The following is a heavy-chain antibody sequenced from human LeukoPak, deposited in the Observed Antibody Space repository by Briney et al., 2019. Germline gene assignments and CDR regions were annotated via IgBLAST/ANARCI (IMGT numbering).Heavy chain of an antibody. J-gene: IGHJ3*02. CDR2: LYSGGST. Sequence: GGSLRLSCAASGFTVSNNYMSWVRQAPGKGLEWVSVLYSGGSTYYADFVKGRFTISRDNSKNTLYLQMKSPRAEDTAVYYCAREADGFDIWGQGTMVTVSS. CDR1: GFTVSNNY. V-gene: IGHV3-66*01. CDR3: AREADGFDI.